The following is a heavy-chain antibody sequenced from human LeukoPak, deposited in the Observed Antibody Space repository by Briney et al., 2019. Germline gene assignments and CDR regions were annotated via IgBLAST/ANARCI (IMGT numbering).Heavy chain of an antibody. CDR3: AKDVVIIGTRHFDY. V-gene: IGHV3-23*01. Sequence: GGSLRLSCAASGFAVNSNYMSWVRQAPGKGLEWVSAISGSGGSTYYADSVKGRFTISRDNSKNTLYLQMNSLRAEDTAVYYCAKDVVIIGTRHFDYWGQGTLVTVSS. CDR1: GFAVNSNY. J-gene: IGHJ4*02. D-gene: IGHD1-1*01. CDR2: ISGSGGST.